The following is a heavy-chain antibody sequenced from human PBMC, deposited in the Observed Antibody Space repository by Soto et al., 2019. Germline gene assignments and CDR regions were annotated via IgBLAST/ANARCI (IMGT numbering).Heavy chain of an antibody. J-gene: IGHJ3*02. CDR2: ISSSSTHT. Sequence: PGGALRLSCAASGFTFGDYYMTWIRQAPGKGLDWVSYISSSSTHTNYADSVKGRFTISRDNAKDSLYLQLNSLRAEDTAVYYCARVGYYDRSGYPNAFDIWGQGTLVTVSS. V-gene: IGHV3-11*06. CDR1: GFTFGDYY. D-gene: IGHD3-22*01. CDR3: ARVGYYDRSGYPNAFDI.